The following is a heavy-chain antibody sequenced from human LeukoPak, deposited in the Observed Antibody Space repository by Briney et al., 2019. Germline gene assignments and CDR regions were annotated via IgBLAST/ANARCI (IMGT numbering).Heavy chain of an antibody. J-gene: IGHJ4*02. Sequence: SETLSLICTVSGGSISSGSYYWSWIRQPAGKGLEWIGRIYTSGSTNYNPSLKSRVTISVDTSKNQFSLKLSSVTAADTAVYYCARASTFYDILTGPAVADDYWGQGTLVTVSS. CDR1: GGSISSGSYY. D-gene: IGHD3-9*01. CDR3: ARASTFYDILTGPAVADDY. CDR2: IYTSGST. V-gene: IGHV4-61*02.